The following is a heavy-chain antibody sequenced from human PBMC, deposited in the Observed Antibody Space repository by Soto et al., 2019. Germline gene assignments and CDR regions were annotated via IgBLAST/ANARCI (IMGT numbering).Heavy chain of an antibody. Sequence: QVQLVESGGGVVQPGRSLRLSCAGSGFKFGSYGMHWVRQAPGKGLEWVAVTSYDGGNPQYADSVKGRFTISRDNSKNTIYLQMDSLRADDTAVDYCAKDLSTLGRTCRDSWGQGTLVTVSS. CDR3: AKDLSTLGRTCRDS. CDR1: GFKFGSYG. D-gene: IGHD2-2*01. CDR2: TSYDGGNP. V-gene: IGHV3-30*18. J-gene: IGHJ4*02.